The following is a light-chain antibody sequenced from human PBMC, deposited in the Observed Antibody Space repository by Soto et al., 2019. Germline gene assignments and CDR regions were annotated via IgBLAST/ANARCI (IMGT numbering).Light chain of an antibody. J-gene: IGKJ4*01. CDR1: QSISSW. Sequence: DIQMTQSPSTLSASVGDRVTITCRASQSISSWLAWYQQKPGKAPKLLIYDASSLESGVPSRFSGSGAGTEFHLTLSSLQPDDFVTYYCQQDNSYSHTFGGGTKGETK. V-gene: IGKV1-5*01. CDR2: DAS. CDR3: QQDNSYSHT.